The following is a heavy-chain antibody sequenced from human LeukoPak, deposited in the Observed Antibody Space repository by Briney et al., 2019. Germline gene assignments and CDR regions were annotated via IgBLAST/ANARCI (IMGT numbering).Heavy chain of an antibody. V-gene: IGHV3-30-3*01. Sequence: GGSLRLSCEASGFTFSSYAMHWVRQAPSKGLEWVAVISYDGSNKYYADSVKGRFTISRDNSKNTLYLQMNSLRAEDTAVYYCASFSYSSPGLDAFDIWGQGTMVTVSS. J-gene: IGHJ3*02. CDR1: GFTFSSYA. CDR3: ASFSYSSPGLDAFDI. D-gene: IGHD6-13*01. CDR2: ISYDGSNK.